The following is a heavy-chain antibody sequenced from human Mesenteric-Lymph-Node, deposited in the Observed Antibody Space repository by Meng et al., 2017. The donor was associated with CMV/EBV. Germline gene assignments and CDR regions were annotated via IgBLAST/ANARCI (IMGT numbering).Heavy chain of an antibody. V-gene: IGHV3-11*01. Sequence: GESLKISCAASGFTFNDYYMIWIRQAPGKGLEWVSYISSTGGTIYYADSVKGRFTISRDSAKTSLYLQMNSLRAEDTAVYYCASGFESGYDSHPINYWGQGTLVTVSS. CDR1: GFTFNDYY. CDR2: ISSTGGTI. J-gene: IGHJ4*02. CDR3: ASGFESGYDSHPINY. D-gene: IGHD5-12*01.